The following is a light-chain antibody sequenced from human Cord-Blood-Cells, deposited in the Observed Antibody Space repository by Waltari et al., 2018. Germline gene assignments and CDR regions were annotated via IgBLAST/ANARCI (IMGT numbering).Light chain of an antibody. CDR2: DVS. CDR3: CSYAGSYTWV. V-gene: IGLV2-11*01. Sequence: QSALTQPPSASGSPGQSVTISCTGTSSAVGGYNYVSWYQQHPGKAPKLMIYDVSKRPSGVPDRFSGSKSGNTASLTISGLQAEDEADYYCCSYAGSYTWVFGGGTKLTVL. J-gene: IGLJ3*02. CDR1: SSAVGGYNY.